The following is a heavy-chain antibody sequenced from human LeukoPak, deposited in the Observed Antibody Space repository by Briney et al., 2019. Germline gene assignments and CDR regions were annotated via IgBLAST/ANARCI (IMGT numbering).Heavy chain of an antibody. D-gene: IGHD5-24*01. Sequence: SETLSLTCTVSGGSLSGSSYYWGWIRQPPGKGLEWIGSIYYSGSTYYNPSLKSRVTISVDTSKNQFSLKLNSVTAADTAVYYCARGRRDGYNLEYFDYWGQGTLVTVSS. CDR2: IYYSGST. J-gene: IGHJ4*02. CDR1: GGSLSGSSYY. CDR3: ARGRRDGYNLEYFDY. V-gene: IGHV4-39*01.